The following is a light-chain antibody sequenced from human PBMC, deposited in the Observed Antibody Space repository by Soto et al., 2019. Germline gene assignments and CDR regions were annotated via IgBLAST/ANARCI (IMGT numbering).Light chain of an antibody. V-gene: IGKV1-5*01. Sequence: DIQMTQSPSSVSESVGDRVTITCRSSQGISSWLAWYQQKPGTATKLLIYHASTLESGVPSRFSGSGSGTEFTLTISSMQPDDFATYYCHQYNSYSVGQGTKVEIK. CDR2: HAS. CDR3: HQYNSYS. CDR1: QGISSW. J-gene: IGKJ1*01.